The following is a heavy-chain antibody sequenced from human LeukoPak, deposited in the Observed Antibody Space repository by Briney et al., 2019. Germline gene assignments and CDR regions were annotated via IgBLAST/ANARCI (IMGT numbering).Heavy chain of an antibody. CDR2: ISAYNGNT. V-gene: IGHV1-18*01. D-gene: IGHD4-17*01. J-gene: IGHJ5*02. CDR1: GYTFTSYG. Sequence: ASVKVFCKASGYTFTSYGISWVRQAPGQGLEWMGWISAYNGNTNYAQKLQGRVTMTTDTSTSTAYMELRSLRSDDTAVYYCARDRYGDYYNWFDPWGQGTLVTVSS. CDR3: ARDRYGDYYNWFDP.